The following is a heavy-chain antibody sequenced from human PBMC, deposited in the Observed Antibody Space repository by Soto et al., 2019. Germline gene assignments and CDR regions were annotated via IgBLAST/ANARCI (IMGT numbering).Heavy chain of an antibody. CDR2: IKSKTDGGTT. V-gene: IGHV3-15*01. J-gene: IGHJ6*02. Sequence: EVQLVESGGGLVKPGGSLRLSCAASGFTFSNAWMSWVRQAPGKGLEWVGRIKSKTDGGTTDYAAPVKGRFTISRDDSKNTLYLQMNSLKTEDTAVYYCTTGGGYCSGGSCEKNYYYYYGMDVWGQGTTVTVSS. CDR3: TTGGGYCSGGSCEKNYYYYYGMDV. D-gene: IGHD2-15*01. CDR1: GFTFSNAW.